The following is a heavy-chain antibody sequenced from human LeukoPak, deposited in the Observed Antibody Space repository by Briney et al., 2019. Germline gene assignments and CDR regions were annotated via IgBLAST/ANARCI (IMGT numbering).Heavy chain of an antibody. CDR1: GFTFSSSW. J-gene: IGHJ4*02. Sequence: PGGSLRLSCAASGFTFSSSWMHWVRQAPGKGLVWVSRISSDGSSTIYADSVKGRFTTSRDNAKSTLYLQMSSLRAEDTAVYYCVRDWFGEFHWGQGTLVTVSS. CDR2: ISSDGSST. CDR3: VRDWFGEFH. V-gene: IGHV3-74*01. D-gene: IGHD3-10*01.